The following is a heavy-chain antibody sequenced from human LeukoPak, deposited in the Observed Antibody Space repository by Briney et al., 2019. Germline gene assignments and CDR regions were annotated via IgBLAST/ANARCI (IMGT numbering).Heavy chain of an antibody. V-gene: IGHV3-49*04. CDR1: GFSLGDYA. CDR2: IRSKAFGETR. J-gene: IGHJ4*02. Sequence: GRSLRLSCTGSGFSLGDYAMSWVRPAPGKGLEWVSFIRSKAFGETREYAASVKGRFTISRDDSKSIAYLQVNSLKNEDTAVYYCTRYRRHSGSSYGYFDYWGQGTLVTVSS. D-gene: IGHD6-13*01. CDR3: TRYRRHSGSSYGYFDY.